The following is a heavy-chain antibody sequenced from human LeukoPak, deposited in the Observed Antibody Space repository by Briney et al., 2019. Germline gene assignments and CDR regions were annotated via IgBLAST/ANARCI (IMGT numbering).Heavy chain of an antibody. CDR2: INHSGST. Sequence: SETLSLTCAVYGGSFSGYYWNWIRQPPGKGLEWIGEINHSGSTNYNPSLKSRGTISVDTSKNQCSLKLSSVTAADPAVYHCARGSGKIQLWPGEYYYGMDVWGQGTTATVSS. J-gene: IGHJ6*02. V-gene: IGHV4-34*01. CDR1: GGSFSGYY. D-gene: IGHD5-18*01. CDR3: ARGSGKIQLWPGEYYYGMDV.